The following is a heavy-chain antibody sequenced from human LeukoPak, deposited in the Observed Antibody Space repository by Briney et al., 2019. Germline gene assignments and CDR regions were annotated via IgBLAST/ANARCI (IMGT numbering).Heavy chain of an antibody. CDR1: GYTFSDYY. CDR3: ARAAHWTFDY. CDR2: INANNGGT. V-gene: IGHV1-2*02. D-gene: IGHD1-1*01. Sequence: ASVKVSCKASGYTFSDYYMHWVRQAPGQGLEWMGWINANNGGTKYAQKFQGRVTMTRDTSIGTAYMELSRLRSDDTAVYYCARAAHWTFDYWGQGALVTVSS. J-gene: IGHJ4*02.